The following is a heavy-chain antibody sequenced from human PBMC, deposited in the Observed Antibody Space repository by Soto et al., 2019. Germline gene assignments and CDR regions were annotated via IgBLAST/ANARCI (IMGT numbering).Heavy chain of an antibody. D-gene: IGHD3-3*01. J-gene: IGHJ4*03. CDR2: IKSKTGGENV. CDR1: GISFTTAW. V-gene: IGHV3-15*01. CDR3: AGQQFFGASCFGFDQ. Sequence: GGSLRLSCVGSGISFTTAWMSWDRQAPGKGLEWVGRIKSKTGGENVDYAVPVRVRLTISRDDSKNTVYLSVSRLKNEDTDIYYCAGQQFFGASCFGFDQWGQGNMVTVSS.